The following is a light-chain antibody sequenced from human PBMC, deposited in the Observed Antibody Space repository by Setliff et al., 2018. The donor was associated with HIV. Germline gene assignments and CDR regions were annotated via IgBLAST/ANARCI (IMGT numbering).Light chain of an antibody. V-gene: IGLV2-14*01. J-gene: IGLJ1*01. CDR2: EVS. CDR3: SSYTFSSTPYV. CDR1: SSDVGGSNY. Sequence: QSALTQPASVSVSTGQSITISCTGTSSDVGGSNYVSCYQQHPGKAPKLMIYEVSNRPSWVSNRFSGSKSGNTASLTISGLQAEDEADYYCSSYTFSSTPYVFGTGTKVTVL.